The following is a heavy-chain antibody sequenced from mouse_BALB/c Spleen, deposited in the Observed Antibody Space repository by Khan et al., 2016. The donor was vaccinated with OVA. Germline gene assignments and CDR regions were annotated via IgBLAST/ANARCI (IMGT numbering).Heavy chain of an antibody. CDR3: ARRTTGYAMDY. CDR2: INPRSGYT. CDR1: GYTFTSNT. V-gene: IGHV1-4*01. D-gene: IGHD2-14*01. J-gene: IGHJ4*01. Sequence: QVRLQQSGAELARPGASVKMSCKASGYTFTSNTMHWVKQRLGQGLEWIGYINPRSGYTIYNQKFKDKATLTADISSSTAYMQLSSLTSDDSAVYYGARRTTGYAMDYWGQGTSVTVSS.